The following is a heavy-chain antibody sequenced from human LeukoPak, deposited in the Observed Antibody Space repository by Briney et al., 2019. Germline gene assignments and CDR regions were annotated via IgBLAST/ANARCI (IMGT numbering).Heavy chain of an antibody. CDR1: GYTFTSYG. Sequence: VSVKVSCKASGYTFTSYGISWVRQAPGQGLEWMGWISAYNGNTNYAQKLQGRVTMTTDTSTSTAYMELRSLRSDDTAVYYCARDDLPTAYYYYGMDVWGQGTTVTVSS. CDR2: ISAYNGNT. CDR3: ARDDLPTAYYYYGMDV. V-gene: IGHV1-18*01. J-gene: IGHJ6*02.